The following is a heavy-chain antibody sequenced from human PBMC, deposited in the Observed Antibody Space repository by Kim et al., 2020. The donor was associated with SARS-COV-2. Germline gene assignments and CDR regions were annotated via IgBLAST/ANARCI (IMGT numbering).Heavy chain of an antibody. Sequence: GGSLRLSCAASGFTFSSYEMNWVRQAPGKGLEWVSYISGSGTTIHYADYVKGRFTISRDNAKNSLYLQMNSLRAEDTAVYYCARESAVAGNDYWGQGTLV. CDR1: GFTFSSYE. CDR3: ARESAVAGNDY. J-gene: IGHJ4*02. D-gene: IGHD6-19*01. CDR2: ISGSGTTI. V-gene: IGHV3-48*03.